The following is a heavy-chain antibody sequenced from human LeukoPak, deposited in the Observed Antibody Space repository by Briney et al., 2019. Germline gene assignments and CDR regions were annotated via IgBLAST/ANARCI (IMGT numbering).Heavy chain of an antibody. CDR1: GYSFNSYW. CDR2: IHPGDSDG. J-gene: IGHJ4*02. D-gene: IGHD5-24*01. V-gene: IGHV5-51*01. Sequence: PGESLKISRKGSGYSFNSYWIGLVRQIPGKGPEWIGIIHPGDSDGRCSPSFQGQVTISADKSISTAYLQWNSLKASDTAMYYCARLRDAYPDYWGQGTLITVSS. CDR3: ARLRDAYPDY.